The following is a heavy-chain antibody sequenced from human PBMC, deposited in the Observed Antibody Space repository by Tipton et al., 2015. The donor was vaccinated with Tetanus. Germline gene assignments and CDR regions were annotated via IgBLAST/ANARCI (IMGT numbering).Heavy chain of an antibody. Sequence: SLRLSCAASGFTFSDYTMAWVRQAPGEGLEWVSTISGGGHNTHYADSVQGRFTISRDNSKNTMYLQMNSLRAEDTAGYYCTKDVGIVLFDYWGQGTLVTVSS. CDR1: GFTFSDYT. CDR2: ISGGGHNT. J-gene: IGHJ4*02. D-gene: IGHD2-8*01. V-gene: IGHV3-23*01. CDR3: TKDVGIVLFDY.